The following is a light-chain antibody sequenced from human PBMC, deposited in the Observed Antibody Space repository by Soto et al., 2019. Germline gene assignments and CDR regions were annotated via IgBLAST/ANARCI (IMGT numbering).Light chain of an antibody. CDR1: QSIDSW. CDR2: KAS. Sequence: DIQMTQSPSTLSASVGDRVTITCRASQSIDSWLAWYQQKPGKAPNLLIYKASTLEGGVPSRFSGSGSGTDFTLTISSLQPDDFATYSCQHYHSYPYTFGQGTKLEIK. CDR3: QHYHSYPYT. J-gene: IGKJ2*01. V-gene: IGKV1-5*03.